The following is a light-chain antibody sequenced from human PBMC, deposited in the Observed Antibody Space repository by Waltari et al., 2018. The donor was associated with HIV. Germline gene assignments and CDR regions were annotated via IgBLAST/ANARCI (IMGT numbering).Light chain of an antibody. Sequence: QSALTQPASVSGSPGQSITISCTGTSSDVGGYNYVSWYQPYPGKAPKLMIYEVSNRPSGCSNRFSGSKSGNTASLTISGLQAEDEADYYCSSYTSSSTLVFGGGSKLTVL. J-gene: IGLJ2*01. CDR3: SSYTSSSTLV. CDR2: EVS. V-gene: IGLV2-14*01. CDR1: SSDVGGYNY.